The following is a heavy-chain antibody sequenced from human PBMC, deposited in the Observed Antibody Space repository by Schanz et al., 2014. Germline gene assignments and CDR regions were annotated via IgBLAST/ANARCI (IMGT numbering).Heavy chain of an antibody. CDR1: GYTFTRSG. D-gene: IGHD2-8*02. CDR2: IGGSDGNT. CDR3: ARGLVRYFAY. V-gene: IGHV1-18*01. Sequence: QAQLVQSGAEVKKPGASVKVSCKASGYTFTRSGISWVRQAPGQGLEWMGWIGGSDGNTNFAQKFQGRVTMTRDTSISTAYMELSRLRSDDTAVYYCARGLVRYFAYWGQGTLVTVSS. J-gene: IGHJ4*02.